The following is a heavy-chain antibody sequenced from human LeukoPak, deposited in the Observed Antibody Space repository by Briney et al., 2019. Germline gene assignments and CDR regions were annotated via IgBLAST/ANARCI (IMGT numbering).Heavy chain of an antibody. J-gene: IGHJ4*02. V-gene: IGHV1-18*01. CDR2: ISAYNGNT. CDR3: ASEFKDWNYDY. CDR1: GYTFTSYG. D-gene: IGHD1-7*01. Sequence: ASVKVSCKASGYTFTSYGISWVRQAPGQGLEWMGWISAYNGNTDYAQKLQGRVTMTTDTSTSTAYMELRSLRSDDTAVYYCASEFKDWNYDYWGQGTLVTVSS.